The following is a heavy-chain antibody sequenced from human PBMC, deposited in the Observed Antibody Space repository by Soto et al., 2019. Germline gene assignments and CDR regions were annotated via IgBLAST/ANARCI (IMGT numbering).Heavy chain of an antibody. CDR3: ARRRGYGDTGYYGMDV. Sequence: HGESLKISCKGSGYSFTSYWIGWVRQMPGKGLEWMGIIYPGDSDTRYSPSFQGQVTISADKSISTAYLQWSSLKASDTAMYYCARRRGYGDTGYYGMDVWGQGTTVTVSS. CDR2: IYPGDSDT. CDR1: GYSFTSYW. V-gene: IGHV5-51*01. D-gene: IGHD5-12*01. J-gene: IGHJ6*02.